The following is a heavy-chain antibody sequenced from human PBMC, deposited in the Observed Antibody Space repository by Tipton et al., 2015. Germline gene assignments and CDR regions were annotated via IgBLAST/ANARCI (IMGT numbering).Heavy chain of an antibody. D-gene: IGHD5-24*01. CDR3: ARDLEHGMDV. J-gene: IGHJ6*02. CDR1: DGSISAYY. Sequence: TLSLTCTVSDGSISAYYWSWIRQPPGKGLEWIGFIYYSGTSIYSPSLEGRVTISVDTSKNQFSLTLNSVTAADTAVYYCARDLEHGMDVWGQGTTVTVSS. V-gene: IGHV4-59*01. CDR2: IYYSGTS.